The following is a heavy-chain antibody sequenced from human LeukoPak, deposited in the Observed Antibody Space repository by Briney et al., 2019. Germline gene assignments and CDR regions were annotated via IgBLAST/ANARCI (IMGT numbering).Heavy chain of an antibody. Sequence: GGSLRLSCVASGFTFSSYWMHWVRQDPRKGLVWVSAISGSGGSTYYADSVKGRFTISRDNSKNTLYLQTNSLRAEDTAVYYCAKGEGATPYYYYYMDVWGKGTTVTVSS. V-gene: IGHV3-23*01. CDR3: AKGEGATPYYYYYMDV. J-gene: IGHJ6*03. CDR1: GFTFSSYW. CDR2: ISGSGGST. D-gene: IGHD1-26*01.